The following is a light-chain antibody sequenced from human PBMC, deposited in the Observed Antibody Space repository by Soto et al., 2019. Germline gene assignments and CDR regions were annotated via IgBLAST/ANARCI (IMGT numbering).Light chain of an antibody. Sequence: QSVLTQPAPVSGSPGQSITISCTGTSSDVGNYKYVSWYQQHPGKAPKLMIYEVSNRPSGVSNRFSGSKSGNTASLTISGLQAADETDYYCFSYTSSGTYVFGTGTKVTVL. CDR2: EVS. CDR3: FSYTSSGTYV. CDR1: SSDVGNYKY. V-gene: IGLV2-14*01. J-gene: IGLJ1*01.